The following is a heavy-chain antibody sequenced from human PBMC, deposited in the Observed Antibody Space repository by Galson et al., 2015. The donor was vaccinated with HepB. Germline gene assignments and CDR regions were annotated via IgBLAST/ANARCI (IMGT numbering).Heavy chain of an antibody. CDR1: GFTVSSNY. V-gene: IGHV3-66*01. D-gene: IGHD4-11*01. CDR3: ARNLPYSNYGDF. J-gene: IGHJ4*02. Sequence: SLRLSCAASGFTVSSNYMTWVRQAPGKGLEWVSVIYSGGPTYYADSVKGRFILSRDNSKNMFFLQMNSLRAEDTAVYYCARNLPYSNYGDFWGQGTLVTVSS. CDR2: IYSGGPT.